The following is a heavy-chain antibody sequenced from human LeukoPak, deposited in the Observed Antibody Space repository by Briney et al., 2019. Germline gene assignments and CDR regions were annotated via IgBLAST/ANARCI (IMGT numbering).Heavy chain of an antibody. D-gene: IGHD2-2*01. CDR3: AKEDDVVVVPAASAPSAFDI. V-gene: IGHV3-23*01. CDR1: GFTFSSYA. J-gene: IGHJ3*02. Sequence: GGSLRLFCAASGFTFSSYAMNWVRQARGKGLEWVSGVSGSGGSTYYADSVKGRFTISRDNSKNTLYLQMNSLRAEDTAVYYCAKEDDVVVVPAASAPSAFDIWGQGTMVTVSS. CDR2: VSGSGGST.